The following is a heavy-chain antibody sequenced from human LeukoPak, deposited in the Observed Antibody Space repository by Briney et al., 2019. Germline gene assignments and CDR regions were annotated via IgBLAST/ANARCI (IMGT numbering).Heavy chain of an antibody. CDR1: GGSISSYY. J-gene: IGHJ6*03. Sequence: SETLSLTCTVSGGSISSYYWSWIRQPAGKGLEWIGRIYTSGSTNYNPSLKSRVTMSVDTSKNQFSLKLSSGTAADTAVYYCARTYRIAAAGPYYYYYYMDVWGKGTTVTVSS. CDR3: ARTYRIAAAGPYYYYYYMDV. CDR2: IYTSGST. V-gene: IGHV4-4*07. D-gene: IGHD6-13*01.